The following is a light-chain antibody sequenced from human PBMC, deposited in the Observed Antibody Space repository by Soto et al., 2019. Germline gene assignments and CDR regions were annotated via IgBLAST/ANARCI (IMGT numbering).Light chain of an antibody. Sequence: QSALTQPASLSGSPGQSITISCTGTSSDIGAYDYVSWFQQHPGKAPKLMISEVNNRPSGVSNRFSGSKSGNTAYLTISGLHVEDEAEYFGFSFTTISTHVFGTGTKLTVL. CDR3: FSFTTISTHV. CDR1: SSDIGAYDY. J-gene: IGLJ1*01. V-gene: IGLV2-14*01. CDR2: EVN.